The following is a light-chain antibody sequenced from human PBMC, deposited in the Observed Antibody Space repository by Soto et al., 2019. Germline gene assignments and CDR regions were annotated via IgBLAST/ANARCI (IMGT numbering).Light chain of an antibody. J-gene: IGLJ2*01. CDR1: GRDVGSYNL. V-gene: IGLV2-23*01. CDR3: SSHAGTVV. Sequence: QSALTQPASVSGSPGQLITISCTGTGRDVGSYNLVSWYQHHPGKAPKLIIYEGNNRPSGISNRFSGSKSGNTASLTISGLQAEDEADYYCSSHAGTVVFGGGTKVTVL. CDR2: EGN.